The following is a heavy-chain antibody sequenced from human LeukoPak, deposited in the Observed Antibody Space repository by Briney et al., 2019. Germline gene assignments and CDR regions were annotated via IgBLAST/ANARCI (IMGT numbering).Heavy chain of an antibody. D-gene: IGHD2-15*01. J-gene: IGHJ4*02. CDR3: ARTVVAATPIDY. V-gene: IGHV3-13*01. Sequence: GGSLRLSCAASGFTYSTYDMHWVRQPPGKGLEWVALIGSAGDTYHSASVKGRFTISRDNSKNTLYLQMNSLRAEDTAVYYCARTVVAATPIDYWGQGTLVTVSS. CDR1: GFTYSTYD. CDR2: IGSAGDT.